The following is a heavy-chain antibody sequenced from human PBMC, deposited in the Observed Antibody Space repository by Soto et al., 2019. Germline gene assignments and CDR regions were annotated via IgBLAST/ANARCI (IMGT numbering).Heavy chain of an antibody. Sequence: QVQLQQWGAGLLKPSETLSLTCAVYGGSFSGYYWSWIRQPPGKGLEWIGEINHSGSTNYNPSLKSRVTISVDTSKNQFSLKLSSVTAADTAVYYCARGSGRFTVTTFSCDYWGQGTLVTVSS. V-gene: IGHV4-34*01. CDR2: INHSGST. J-gene: IGHJ4*02. CDR1: GGSFSGYY. CDR3: ARGSGRFTVTTFSCDY. D-gene: IGHD4-17*01.